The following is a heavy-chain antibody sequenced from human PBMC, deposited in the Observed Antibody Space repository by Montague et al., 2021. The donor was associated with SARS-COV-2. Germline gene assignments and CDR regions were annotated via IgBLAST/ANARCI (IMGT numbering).Heavy chain of an antibody. J-gene: IGHJ4*02. Sequence: SETLSLTCSVSSGSIISNGYYWSWNPPPTGMELDWISNYYYSTNSNSTPSLQVRVTISVDTSKNHLSLRLISVTAADTAVYFCARGMIRGVSTPFDYWGQGSQVTVSS. CDR3: ARGMIRGVSTPFDY. CDR1: SGSIISNGYY. CDR2: YYYSTNS. V-gene: IGHV4-39*02. D-gene: IGHD3-10*01.